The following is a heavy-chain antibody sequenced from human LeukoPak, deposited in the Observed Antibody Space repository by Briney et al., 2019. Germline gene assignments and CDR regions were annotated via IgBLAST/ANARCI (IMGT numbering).Heavy chain of an antibody. V-gene: IGHV3-7*01. CDR1: GFTFSSYW. CDR2: IKQDGSEK. Sequence: PGGSLRPSCAASGFTFSSYWMSWVRQAPGKGLEWVANIKQDGSEKYYVDSVKGRFTISRDNAKNSLYLQMNSLRAEDTAVYYCATTGNDYVWGTQFDYWGQGTLVTVSS. CDR3: ATTGNDYVWGTQFDY. J-gene: IGHJ4*02. D-gene: IGHD3-16*01.